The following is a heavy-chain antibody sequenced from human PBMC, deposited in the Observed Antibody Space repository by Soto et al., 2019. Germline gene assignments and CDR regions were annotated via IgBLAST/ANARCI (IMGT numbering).Heavy chain of an antibody. CDR2: IIPILGIA. CDR3: ASSQLLPQNYYYYGMDV. J-gene: IGHJ6*02. V-gene: IGHV1-69*02. CDR1: GGTFSSYT. D-gene: IGHD2-2*01. Sequence: QVQLVQSGAEVKKPGSSVKVSCKASGGTFSSYTISWVRQAPGQGLEWMGRIIPILGIANYAQKFQGRVTITADKSTSTAYMELSSLRSEDTAVYYCASSQLLPQNYYYYGMDVWGQGTTVTVSS.